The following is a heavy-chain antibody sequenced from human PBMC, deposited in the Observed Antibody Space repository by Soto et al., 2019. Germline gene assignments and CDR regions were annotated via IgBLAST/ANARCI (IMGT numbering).Heavy chain of an antibody. J-gene: IGHJ4*02. CDR3: AAAPYSSRREDHFDY. CDR2: IIPIFGTA. Sequence: QVQLVQSGAEVKKPGSSVKVSCKASGGTFSSYAISWVRQDPGQGLEWMGGIIPIFGTANYAQKFQGRVTSTADESTSTAYMELSSLRSEDTAVYYCAAAPYSSRREDHFDYRGQGTLVTVSS. V-gene: IGHV1-69*12. CDR1: GGTFSSYA. D-gene: IGHD6-13*01.